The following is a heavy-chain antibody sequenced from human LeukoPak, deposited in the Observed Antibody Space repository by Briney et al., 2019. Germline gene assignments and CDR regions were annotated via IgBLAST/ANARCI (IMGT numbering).Heavy chain of an antibody. CDR3: ARDLTGAVFDF. Sequence: PGGSLRLSCAASGFRFSTYSMNWVRQAPGKGLEWVSSISSSSTYIYYTDSVKGRFTISRDNAQNTVYLQMNSLRAEDTAVYYCARDLTGAVFDFWGQGTLVTVSS. J-gene: IGHJ4*02. CDR2: ISSSSTYI. CDR1: GFRFSTYS. D-gene: IGHD1-26*01. V-gene: IGHV3-21*01.